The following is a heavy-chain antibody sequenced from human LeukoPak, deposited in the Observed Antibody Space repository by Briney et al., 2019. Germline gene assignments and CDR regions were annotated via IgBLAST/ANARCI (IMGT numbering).Heavy chain of an antibody. CDR1: GFTFSSYG. CDR3: AKEGAAAADYYFDY. V-gene: IGHV3-30*02. J-gene: IGHJ4*02. CDR2: IRYVGSNK. Sequence: TGGSLRLSCAASGFTFSSYGMHWVRQAPGKGLEWVAFIRYVGSNKYYADSVKGRFTISRDNSKNTLYLQMNSLRAEDTAVYYCAKEGAAAADYYFDYWGQGTLVTVSS. D-gene: IGHD6-13*01.